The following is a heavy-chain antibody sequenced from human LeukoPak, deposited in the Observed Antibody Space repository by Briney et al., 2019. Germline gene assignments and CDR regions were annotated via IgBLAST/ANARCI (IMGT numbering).Heavy chain of an antibody. CDR2: INPNSGVT. CDR3: SKSSGSYPHFDY. D-gene: IGHD1-26*01. V-gene: IGHV1-2*02. CDR1: GYTFTGYY. J-gene: IGHJ4*02. Sequence: GASVKVSCKASGYTFTGYYMHWVRQAPGQGLEWMGWINPNSGVTTSAQKFQGRVTMTRDTSISTAYMELSRLRSDDTAVYYCSKSSGSYPHFDYWGQGTLVTVSS.